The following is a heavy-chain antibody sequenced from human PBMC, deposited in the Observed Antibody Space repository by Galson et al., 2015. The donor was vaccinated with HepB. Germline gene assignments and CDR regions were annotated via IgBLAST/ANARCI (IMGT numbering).Heavy chain of an antibody. CDR2: IYHSGST. J-gene: IGHJ5*02. CDR1: GGSISSSNW. V-gene: IGHV4-4*02. CDR3: ARGPPIAVAGTWAS. Sequence: LSLTCAVSGGSISSSNWWSWVRQPPGKGLEWIGEIYHSGSTNYNPSLKSRVTISVDKSKNQFSLKLSSVTAADTAVYYCARGPPIAVAGTWASWGQGTLVTVSS. D-gene: IGHD6-19*01.